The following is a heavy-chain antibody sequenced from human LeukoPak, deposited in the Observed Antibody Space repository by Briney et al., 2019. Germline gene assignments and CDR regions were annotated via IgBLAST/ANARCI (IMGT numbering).Heavy chain of an antibody. D-gene: IGHD3-22*01. Sequence: SVKVSCKASGGTFSSYAITWVRQAPGQGLEWLGGIITIFGTPKYAQKFQGRVTITADESTSTSYMELSSLRAEDPAVYYCARDRDPGYYDTNGYRRVNAFDIWGQGTMVTVSS. CDR1: GGTFSSYA. J-gene: IGHJ3*02. CDR2: IITIFGTP. V-gene: IGHV1-69*13. CDR3: ARDRDPGYYDTNGYRRVNAFDI.